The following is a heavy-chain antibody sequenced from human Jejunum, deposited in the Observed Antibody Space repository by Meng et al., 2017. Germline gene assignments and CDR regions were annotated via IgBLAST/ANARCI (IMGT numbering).Heavy chain of an antibody. V-gene: IGHV3-7*01. CDR1: GFTFSAYA. Sequence: GGSLRLSCAPSGFTFSAYAMSWVRQTPGKGLEWVANINPDGSEKYYVDSLKGRFTISRDNTKNSLYLQLNSLRVEDTAVYYCTRTYGYGHIYWGQGTLVTVSS. CDR2: INPDGSEK. D-gene: IGHD5-18*01. CDR3: TRTYGYGHIY. J-gene: IGHJ4*02.